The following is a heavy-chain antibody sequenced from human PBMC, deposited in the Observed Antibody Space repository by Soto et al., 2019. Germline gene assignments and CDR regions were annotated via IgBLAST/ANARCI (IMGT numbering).Heavy chain of an antibody. CDR3: ASSDFLEGLMVY. CDR2: TRNKANSYTT. V-gene: IGHV3-72*01. J-gene: IGHJ4*02. Sequence: PGGSLRLSCAASGFTFSGHYMDWVRQAPGKGLEWVGRTRNKANSYTTEYAASVKGRFTISRDDSKNSLYLQMNSLKTEDTAVYYCASSDFLEGLMVYWGQGTLVTVSS. CDR1: GFTFSGHY. D-gene: IGHD3-3*01.